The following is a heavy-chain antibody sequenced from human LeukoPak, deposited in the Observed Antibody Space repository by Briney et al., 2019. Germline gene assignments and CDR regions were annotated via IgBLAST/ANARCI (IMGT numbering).Heavy chain of an antibody. V-gene: IGHV3-11*05. J-gene: IGHJ4*02. CDR3: ARGGYYNVFDY. CDR1: GFTFSDYY. D-gene: IGHD3-9*01. Sequence: PGGSLRLSCAASGFTFSDYYMSWICQAPGKGLEWVSYISSSSSYTNYADSVKGRFTISRDNPKNSLYLQMNGLRAEDTAVYFCARGGYYNVFDYWGQGTLVTVSS. CDR2: ISSSSSYT.